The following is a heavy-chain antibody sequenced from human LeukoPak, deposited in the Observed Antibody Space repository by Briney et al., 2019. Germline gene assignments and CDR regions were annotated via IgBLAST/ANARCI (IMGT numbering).Heavy chain of an antibody. V-gene: IGHV1-2*04. J-gene: IGHJ6*02. Sequence: ASVKVSCKASGYTFTGYYMHWVRQAPGQGLEWMGWINPNSGGTNYAQKFQGWVTMTRDTSISTAYMELSRLRSDDTAVYYCARGGTVTTSVYYYGMDVWGQGTTVTVSS. CDR3: ARGGTVTTSVYYYGMDV. D-gene: IGHD4-17*01. CDR1: GYTFTGYY. CDR2: INPNSGGT.